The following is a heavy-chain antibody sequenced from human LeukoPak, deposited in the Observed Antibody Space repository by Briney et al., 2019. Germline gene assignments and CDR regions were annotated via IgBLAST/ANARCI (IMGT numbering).Heavy chain of an antibody. Sequence: ASVKVSCKASGYSFTGYYMHWVRQAPGQGLDWMGWINSNSGGTNFAQKFQGRVTMTRDTSISTAYMELSRLRSDDTAVYYCARDRLGSDSSSPQSVSFDYWGQGTLVTVSS. J-gene: IGHJ4*02. CDR1: GYSFTGYY. V-gene: IGHV1-2*02. CDR3: ARDRLGSDSSSPQSVSFDY. D-gene: IGHD6-13*01. CDR2: INSNSGGT.